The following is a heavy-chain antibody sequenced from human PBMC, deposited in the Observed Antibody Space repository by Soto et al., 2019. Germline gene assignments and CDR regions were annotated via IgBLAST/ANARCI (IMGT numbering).Heavy chain of an antibody. V-gene: IGHV2-5*01. J-gene: IGHJ4*02. CDR3: ARAYTCDCDH. CDR2: VFWNDDK. D-gene: IGHD2-21*01. CDR1: GFSFGVSGVG. Sequence: QITLKESGPTLVKPTQTLTLTCTFSGFSFGVSGVGVGWIRQPPGRALEWLGLVFWNDDKRYSPSLESRLTLTKDTSNNQVVLTVTNLDPGDTGTYYCARAYTCDCDHWGQGTLVTVSS.